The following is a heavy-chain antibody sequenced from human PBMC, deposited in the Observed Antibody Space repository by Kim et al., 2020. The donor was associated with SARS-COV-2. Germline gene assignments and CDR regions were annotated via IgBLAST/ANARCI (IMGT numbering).Heavy chain of an antibody. V-gene: IGHV3-48*03. Sequence: YADHVEGRFSIFRDNAKNSLFLQMNSLRAEDTAVCYCTRDNPTVADFDSWGQGTLVTISS. CDR3: TRDNPTVADFDS. J-gene: IGHJ4*02. D-gene: IGHD4-17*01.